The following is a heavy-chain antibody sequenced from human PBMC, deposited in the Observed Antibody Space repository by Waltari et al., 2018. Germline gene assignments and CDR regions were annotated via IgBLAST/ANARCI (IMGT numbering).Heavy chain of an antibody. CDR1: GYMFIDHY. Sequence: QVQLVQSGTEVKKPGASVRVSCTDYGYMFIDHYLHWVRQGPGQGLEWMGWMNPNSGGTNYAQKFQGRVIMTRDTSTSTAYMELSRITSDDTAIYYCARDGGFDFWGQGSLVTVSS. CDR3: ARDGGFDF. D-gene: IGHD2-15*01. J-gene: IGHJ4*02. V-gene: IGHV1-2*02. CDR2: MNPNSGGT.